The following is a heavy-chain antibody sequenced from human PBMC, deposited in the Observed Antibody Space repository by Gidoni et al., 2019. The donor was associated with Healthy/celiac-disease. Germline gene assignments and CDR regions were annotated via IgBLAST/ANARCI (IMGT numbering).Heavy chain of an antibody. D-gene: IGHD2-2*02. Sequence: QLQLQESGPGLVKPSETLSLTCTVSGGPISSSSYYWAWLRQPPGKGLEWIGSIYYSGSTYYNPSLKSRVTISVDTSKNQFSLKLSSVTAADTAVYYCARRPSGCSSTSCYIDYYYYGMDVWGQGTTVTVSS. CDR1: GGPISSSSYY. CDR2: IYYSGST. V-gene: IGHV4-39*01. CDR3: ARRPSGCSSTSCYIDYYYYGMDV. J-gene: IGHJ6*02.